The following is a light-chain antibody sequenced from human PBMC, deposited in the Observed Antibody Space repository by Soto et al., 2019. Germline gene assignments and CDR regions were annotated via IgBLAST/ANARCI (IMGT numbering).Light chain of an antibody. CDR3: SSYAGSNNVI. CDR2: EVT. Sequence: QSALTQPPSASGSPGQSVAISCTGTSSDVGGNNYVSWYQHHPGKAPKLMVYEVTKRPSGVPDRFSGSKSGNTASLTVSGLQAEDEADYYCSSYAGSNNVIFGGGTKVTVL. CDR1: SSDVGGNNY. V-gene: IGLV2-8*01. J-gene: IGLJ2*01.